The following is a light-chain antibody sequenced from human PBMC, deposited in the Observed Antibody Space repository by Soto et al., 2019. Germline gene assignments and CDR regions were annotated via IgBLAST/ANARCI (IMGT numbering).Light chain of an antibody. CDR3: QQYNNWPPWT. J-gene: IGKJ2*02. CDR2: GAS. Sequence: EIVMTQSPATLSVSPGERATLSCRASQSVGSNLAWYKQKPGQAPRLLIYGASTRATGIPARFSGSGSGTEFTLTISSLQSEDFAVYYCQQYNNWPPWTFGQGTKLEIK. CDR1: QSVGSN. V-gene: IGKV3-15*01.